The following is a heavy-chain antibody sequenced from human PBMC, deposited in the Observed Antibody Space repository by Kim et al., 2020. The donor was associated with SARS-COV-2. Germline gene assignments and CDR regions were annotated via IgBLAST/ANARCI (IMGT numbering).Heavy chain of an antibody. V-gene: IGHV3-30*01. D-gene: IGHD3-9*01. J-gene: IGHJ3*02. CDR3: ARPHVTISIGAFDI. Sequence: AASVKGRFTISRDNSKNTLYLQMNSLRAEDTAVYYCARPHVTISIGAFDIWGQRAMVTVSS.